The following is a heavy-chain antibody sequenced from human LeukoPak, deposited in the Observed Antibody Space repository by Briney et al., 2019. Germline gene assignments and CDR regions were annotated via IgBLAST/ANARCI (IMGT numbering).Heavy chain of an antibody. CDR2: TRNKANSYTT. J-gene: IGHJ4*02. Sequence: GGSLRLSCAASGFTFSDHYMDWVRQAPGKGLEWVGRTRNKANSYTTEYAASVKGRFTISRDDSKNSLYLQMNSLKTEDTAVYYCARGVEYDGSGSEGYFDYWGQGTLVTVSS. CDR1: GFTFSDHY. CDR3: ARGVEYDGSGSEGYFDY. D-gene: IGHD3-10*01. V-gene: IGHV3-72*01.